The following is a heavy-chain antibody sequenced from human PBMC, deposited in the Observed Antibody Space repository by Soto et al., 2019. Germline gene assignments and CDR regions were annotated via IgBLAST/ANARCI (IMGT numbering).Heavy chain of an antibody. V-gene: IGHV1-69*02. Sequence: QVQLVQSGAEVKKPGSSVKVSCKASGGTFSSYTISWVRQAPGQGLEWMGRIIPILGIANYAQKFQGRVTITADKSXXTAYMELRSLRSEDTAVYYCARGYVVVAATGAFDYWGQGTLVTVSS. CDR2: IIPILGIA. CDR3: ARGYVVVAATGAFDY. D-gene: IGHD2-15*01. CDR1: GGTFSSYT. J-gene: IGHJ4*02.